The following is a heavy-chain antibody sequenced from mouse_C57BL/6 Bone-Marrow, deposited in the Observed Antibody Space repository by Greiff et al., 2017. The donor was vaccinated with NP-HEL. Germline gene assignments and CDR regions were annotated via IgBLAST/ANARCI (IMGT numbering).Heavy chain of an antibody. CDR2: INSDGGST. CDR1: EYEFPSHD. V-gene: IGHV5-2*01. J-gene: IGHJ2*01. Sequence: EVQVVESGGGLVQPGESLKLSCESNEYEFPSHDMSWVRKTPEKRLELVAAINSDGGSTYYPDTMERRFIISRDNTKKTLYLQMSSLRSEDTALYYCATTMVTTRGFDYWGQGTTLTVSS. D-gene: IGHD2-1*01. CDR3: ATTMVTTRGFDY.